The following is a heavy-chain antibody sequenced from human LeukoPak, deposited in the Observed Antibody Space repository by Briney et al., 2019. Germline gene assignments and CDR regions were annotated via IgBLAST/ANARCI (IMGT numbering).Heavy chain of an antibody. V-gene: IGHV4-4*09. CDR3: ARGRPPNWGSEGHFGY. CDR2: IYTSGST. CDR1: GGSISNYY. Sequence: SETLSLTCSVSGGSISNYYWTWIRQPPGKGLEWIGYIYTSGSTNYNPSLKSRVTISVDTSKNQFSLKLSSVTAADTAVYYCARGRPPNWGSEGHFGYWGQGTLVTVSS. D-gene: IGHD7-27*01. J-gene: IGHJ4*02.